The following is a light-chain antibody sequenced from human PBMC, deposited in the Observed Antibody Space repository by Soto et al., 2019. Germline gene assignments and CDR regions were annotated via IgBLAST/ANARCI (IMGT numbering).Light chain of an antibody. CDR2: KAS. CDR1: QSISTW. CDR3: QQYNSYSRT. Sequence: DIQMTQCPSTLSAAVGDRVMITFRAYQSISTWLAWYQQEPGKAPKLLIYKASHLDSGVPSRLSGSGSVTESTLTITSLQTDDFATSYGQQYNSYSRTFGHGTKVDIK. J-gene: IGKJ1*01. V-gene: IGKV1-5*03.